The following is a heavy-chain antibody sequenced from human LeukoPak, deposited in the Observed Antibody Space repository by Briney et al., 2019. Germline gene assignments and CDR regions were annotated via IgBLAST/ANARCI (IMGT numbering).Heavy chain of an antibody. J-gene: IGHJ4*02. Sequence: PSETLSLTCAVYGGSFSGYYWSWIRQPPGKGLEWIGEINHSGSTNYNPSLKSRVTISVDTSKNQFSLKLSSVTAADTAVYYCASATNYYDSSGYPYYFDYWGQGTLVTVSS. V-gene: IGHV4-34*01. CDR3: ASATNYYDSSGYPYYFDY. CDR1: GGSFSGYY. CDR2: INHSGST. D-gene: IGHD3-22*01.